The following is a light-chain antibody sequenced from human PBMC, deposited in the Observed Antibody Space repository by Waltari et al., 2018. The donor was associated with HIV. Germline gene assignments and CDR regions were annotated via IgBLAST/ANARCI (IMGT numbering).Light chain of an antibody. V-gene: IGKV1-39*01. CDR2: AAS. J-gene: IGKJ1*01. CDR3: QESYSTPWM. CDR1: QSISSY. Sequence: DIQMTQSPSSLSASVGDRVTITCRASQSISSYLNWYQQKPGKAPKLLIYAASSLQSGVPSRFSGSGSGTDFTLTIRSLQPEDFATYYCQESYSTPWMFGQGTKVEIK.